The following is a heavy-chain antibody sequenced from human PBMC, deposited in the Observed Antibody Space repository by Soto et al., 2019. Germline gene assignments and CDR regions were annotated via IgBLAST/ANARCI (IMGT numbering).Heavy chain of an antibody. D-gene: IGHD6-13*01. J-gene: IGHJ4*02. CDR1: GYIFTNYY. V-gene: IGHV1-2*02. CDR2: INPNSGGT. Sequence: ASVKVSCKASGYIFTNYYIHWVRRAPGQGLEWVGWINPNSGGTKFAPKFQGRVTMTSDTSITTVYMELSSLRSDDTAVYYCARDSSMTLFDYWGQGTLVTVSS. CDR3: ARDSSMTLFDY.